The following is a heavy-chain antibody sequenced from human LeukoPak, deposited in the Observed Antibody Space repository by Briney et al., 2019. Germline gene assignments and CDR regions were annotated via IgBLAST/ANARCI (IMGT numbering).Heavy chain of an antibody. V-gene: IGHV3-23*01. Sequence: PGGSLRLSCAASGFTFSSYAMSWVRQAPGKGLEWVSAISGSGGSTYYADSVKGRFTISRDNSKNTLYLQMNSLRGEDTAVYFCTEDIPGTPFNYWGQGTLVTVSS. D-gene: IGHD1-20*01. CDR3: TEDIPGTPFNY. CDR1: GFTFSSYA. CDR2: ISGSGGST. J-gene: IGHJ4*02.